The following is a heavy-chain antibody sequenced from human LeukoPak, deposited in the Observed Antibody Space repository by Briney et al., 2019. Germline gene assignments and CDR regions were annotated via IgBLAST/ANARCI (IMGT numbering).Heavy chain of an antibody. CDR3: ARGLGEGYPDS. D-gene: IGHD5-24*01. CDR1: GGSFNGFY. CDR2: INHSRGT. V-gene: IGHV4-34*01. J-gene: IGHJ4*02. Sequence: SETLSFTCAVQGGSFNGFYWTWMRQPPGKGPEWIGEINHSRGTSYTASLWSRVTISQDTSKNQFSLKLTSVTAADTAVYYCARGLGEGYPDSWGQGTLVIVSS.